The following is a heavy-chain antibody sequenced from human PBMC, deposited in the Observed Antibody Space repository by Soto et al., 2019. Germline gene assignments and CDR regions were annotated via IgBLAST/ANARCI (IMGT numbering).Heavy chain of an antibody. CDR1: GFTFSDYV. V-gene: IGHV3-30*03. D-gene: IGHD3-16*01. J-gene: IGHJ4*02. Sequence: QVQLVESGGGVVQPGRSLRLSCAASGFTFSDYVMHWVRQVPGKGLEWVAVISHDERIKYYADSVTGRFTISRDNSNNMLYLQMDSLQTEDTALYYCERRLEGASSDLLDYWGQGTLVTVSS. CDR2: ISHDERIK. CDR3: ERRLEGASSDLLDY.